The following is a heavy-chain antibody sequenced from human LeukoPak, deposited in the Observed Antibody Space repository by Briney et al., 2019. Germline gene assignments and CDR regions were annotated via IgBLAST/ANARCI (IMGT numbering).Heavy chain of an antibody. J-gene: IGHJ4*02. CDR2: ISSSSSYI. V-gene: IGHV3-21*01. D-gene: IGHD3-22*01. CDR3: ARDLPAKNYYDSSGYYFDY. Sequence: GGSLRLSCAASGFTFSSYSMNWVRQAPGKGLEWVSSISSSSSYIYYADSVKGRFTISRDNAKNSLYLQMNSLRAEDTAVYYCARDLPAKNYYDSSGYYFDYWGQGTLVTVSS. CDR1: GFTFSSYS.